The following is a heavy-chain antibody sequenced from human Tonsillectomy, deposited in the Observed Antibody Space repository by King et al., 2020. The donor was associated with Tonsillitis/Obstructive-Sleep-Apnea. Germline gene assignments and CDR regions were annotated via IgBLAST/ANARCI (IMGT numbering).Heavy chain of an antibody. CDR2: VTGSGSST. D-gene: IGHD6-13*01. CDR1: GFTFSSYA. V-gene: IGHV3-23*04. Sequence: VQLVESGGGLVQPGGSLRLSCAASGFTFSSYAMSWVRQAPGKGLEWVTSVTGSGSSTYSADSVKGRFTISRDNSKNTLYLQMNSLRAEDTAVYYCAKWGKASDSSSFSGFDYWGQGTLVTVSS. CDR3: AKWGKASDSSSFSGFDY. J-gene: IGHJ4*02.